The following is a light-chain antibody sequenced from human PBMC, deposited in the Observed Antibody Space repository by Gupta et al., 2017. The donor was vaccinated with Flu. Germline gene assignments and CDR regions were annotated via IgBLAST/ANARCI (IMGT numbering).Light chain of an antibody. V-gene: IGLV1-51*01. CDR1: RSSIGSNY. Sequence: QSLLTQPPSVSAAPGQQVTISCSGSRSSIGSNYVSWFQQLPGTAPKLLIFDNNKRPSGIPDRFSGSKSGTSATLGITGLQTGDEADYFCGTWDDSLSGMIFGGGTKLTVL. J-gene: IGLJ2*01. CDR2: DNN. CDR3: GTWDDSLSGMI.